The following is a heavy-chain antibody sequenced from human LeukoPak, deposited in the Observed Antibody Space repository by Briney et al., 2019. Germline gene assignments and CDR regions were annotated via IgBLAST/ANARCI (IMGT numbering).Heavy chain of an antibody. CDR1: GGSISGYY. CDR3: AREGVGYLFDY. D-gene: IGHD5-12*01. Sequence: PSETLSLTCTVSGGSISGYYWSWIRQPPGKGLEWIGYIYYSGSTNYNPSLKSRVTISVDTSKSQFSLKLSSVTAADTAVYYCAREGVGYLFDYWGQGTLVTVSS. J-gene: IGHJ4*02. CDR2: IYYSGST. V-gene: IGHV4-59*01.